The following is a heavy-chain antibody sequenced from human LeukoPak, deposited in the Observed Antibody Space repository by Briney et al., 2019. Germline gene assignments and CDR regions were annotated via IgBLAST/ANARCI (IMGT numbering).Heavy chain of an antibody. J-gene: IGHJ4*02. D-gene: IGHD3-16*02. CDR3: AKARSRIMITFGGVIAPFGY. Sequence: PGGSLRLSCAASGFTFSSYAMSWVRQAPGKGLEWVSAISGSGGSTYYADSVKGRFTISRDNSKNTLYLQMNSLRAEDTAVYYCAKARSRIMITFGGVIAPFGYWGQGTLVTVSS. CDR1: GFTFSSYA. V-gene: IGHV3-23*01. CDR2: ISGSGGST.